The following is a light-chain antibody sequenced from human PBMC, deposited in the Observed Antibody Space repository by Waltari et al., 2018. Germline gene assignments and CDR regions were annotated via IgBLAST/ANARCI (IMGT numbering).Light chain of an antibody. V-gene: IGKV3-11*01. CDR1: QSVSSY. CDR2: DAS. Sequence: EIVLTQSPATLSLPPGERATLSCRASQSVSSYLAWYQQKPGQAPRLLIYDASNRATGIPARFSGSGSGTDFTLTISSLEPEDFAVYYCQQRSNWPPGTWTFGQGTKVEIK. J-gene: IGKJ1*01. CDR3: QQRSNWPPGTWT.